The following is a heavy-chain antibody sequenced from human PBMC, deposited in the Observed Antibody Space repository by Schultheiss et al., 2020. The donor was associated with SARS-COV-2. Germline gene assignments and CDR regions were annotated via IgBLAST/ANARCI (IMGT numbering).Heavy chain of an antibody. CDR3: ARGESFYDISGYSLGS. Sequence: GGSLRLSCAASGFTFSDYWMNWIRQAPGQGLEWVSFISGSSFSANYADSVKGRFTISRDNAKNSLYLQMNNLRAEDTAVYFCARGESFYDISGYSLGSWGQGTLVTVSS. CDR1: GFTFSDYW. D-gene: IGHD3-22*01. J-gene: IGHJ4*02. CDR2: ISGSSFSA. V-gene: IGHV3-11*06.